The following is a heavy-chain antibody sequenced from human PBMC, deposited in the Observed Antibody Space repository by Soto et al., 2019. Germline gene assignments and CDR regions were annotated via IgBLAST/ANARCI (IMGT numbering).Heavy chain of an antibody. J-gene: IGHJ5*02. Sequence: EVQLVESGGGLVQPGGSLKLSCAASGFTFSGSAMHWVRQASGKGLEWVGRIRSKSNSYATAYAASVKGRFTISRADSKNTAYLQMNSLNSEDTAVYYCTRREGYCSSTNCPILFDPWGQGTLVTVSS. CDR2: IRSKSNSYAT. CDR1: GFTFSGSA. V-gene: IGHV3-73*02. D-gene: IGHD2-2*01. CDR3: TRREGYCSSTNCPILFDP.